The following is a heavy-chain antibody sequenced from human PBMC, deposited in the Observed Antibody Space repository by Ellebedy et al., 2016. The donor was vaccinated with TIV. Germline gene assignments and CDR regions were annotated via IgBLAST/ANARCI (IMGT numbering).Heavy chain of an antibody. CDR1: GFKFSGYC. CDR3: ARFSRGAPFVDYLYYMDV. V-gene: IGHV3-21*01. J-gene: IGHJ6*03. Sequence: PGGSLRLSCEVSGFKFSGYCMNWVRQAPGKGLEWVSSISSISDDTHYTDSVEGRFTISRDNAKNSLYLQMNSLRPEDTAVYYCARFSRGAPFVDYLYYMDVWGKGTTVTVSS. CDR2: ISSISDDT. D-gene: IGHD3-3*02.